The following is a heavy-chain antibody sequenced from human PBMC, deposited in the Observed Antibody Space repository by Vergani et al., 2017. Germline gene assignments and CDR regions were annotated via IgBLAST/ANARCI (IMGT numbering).Heavy chain of an antibody. D-gene: IGHD6-6*01. CDR1: GGTFSSYA. J-gene: IGHJ6*03. CDR3: ARPTFTYSSSDYYYMDV. Sequence: QVRLVQSGAEVKKPGSSVKVSCKASGGTFSSYAISWVRQAPGQGLEWMGGIIPIFGTANYAQKFQGRVTITADESTSTAYMELSSLRSEDTAVYYCARPTFTYSSSDYYYMDVWGKGTTVTVSS. V-gene: IGHV1-69*01. CDR2: IIPIFGTA.